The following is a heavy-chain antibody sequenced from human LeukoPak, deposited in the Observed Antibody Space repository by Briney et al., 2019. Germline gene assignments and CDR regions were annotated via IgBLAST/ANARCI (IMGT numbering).Heavy chain of an antibody. CDR1: GYSISTGFC. D-gene: IGHD3-22*01. Sequence: SGTLSLTCNVYGYSISTGFCWGWIRQSRGKGLECIGSLYHSGSTHYNPSLKSRVTISVDTTKNHFSLSLRSVTAADKAVYYCARHDSSGHYNPFDYWGQGTLVIVSS. V-gene: IGHV4-38-2*02. CDR2: LYHSGST. CDR3: ARHDSSGHYNPFDY. J-gene: IGHJ4*02.